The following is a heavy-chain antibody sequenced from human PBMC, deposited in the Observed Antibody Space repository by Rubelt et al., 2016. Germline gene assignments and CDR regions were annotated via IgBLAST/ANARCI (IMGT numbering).Heavy chain of an antibody. CDR2: IYYSGST. Sequence: QVQLRESGPGLVKPSQTLSLTCSVSGGSISTGGYYWSWIRQHPAKGLAWIGYIYYSGSTYYSPSLRSRVTLSVDTSRNQFALKVDAVTAADTAVYYWARIFQCSGDNCEEIWGRGTPVTVSA. CDR1: GGSISTGGYY. D-gene: IGHD2-21*01. J-gene: IGHJ1*01. CDR3: ARIFQCSGDNCEEI. V-gene: IGHV4-31*03.